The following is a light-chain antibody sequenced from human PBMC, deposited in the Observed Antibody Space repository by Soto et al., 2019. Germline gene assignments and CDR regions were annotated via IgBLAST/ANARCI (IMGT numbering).Light chain of an antibody. CDR1: QSVGSN. CDR3: QQYNNWPPLT. CDR2: GAS. J-gene: IGKJ4*01. Sequence: EIVMTQSPATLSVSAGERVTLSCRASQSVGSNLAWYQQKPGQAPRLLIYGASTSATGIPARFSGRGSGTHFTLTISSLQSEDFAVYYCQQYNNWPPLTFGGGTKVEIK. V-gene: IGKV3D-15*01.